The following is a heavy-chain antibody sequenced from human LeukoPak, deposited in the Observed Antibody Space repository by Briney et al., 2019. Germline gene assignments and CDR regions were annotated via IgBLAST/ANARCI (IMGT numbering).Heavy chain of an antibody. D-gene: IGHD2-2*01. CDR1: GYTFTSYT. J-gene: IGHJ4*02. V-gene: IGHV1-18*01. CDR2: ISAYNGNT. Sequence: ASVKVSCKVSGYTFTSYTISWVRQAPGQGLEWMGWISAYNGNTDYAQKLQDRVTMTTDTSTSTAYMGLRSLRSDDTAVYYCARDLVLSCSSTSCSVAPSAYWGQGTLVTVSS. CDR3: ARDLVLSCSSTSCSVAPSAY.